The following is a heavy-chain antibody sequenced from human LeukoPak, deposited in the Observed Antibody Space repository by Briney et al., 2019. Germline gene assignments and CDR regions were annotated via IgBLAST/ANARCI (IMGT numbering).Heavy chain of an antibody. V-gene: IGHV3-23*01. J-gene: IGHJ5*02. CDR2: ISHDGMNA. CDR3: AKDGAQYSSGPECDP. D-gene: IGHD6-19*01. CDR1: GLHFSGTA. Sequence: GGSLRLSCAASGLHFSGTAMSWVRQAPGKGLEWVSAISHDGMNAYYADSVKGRFTISRDNSKKTVSLEMSSPTAADTGVYYCAKDGAQYSSGPECDPRGQGALVTVSP.